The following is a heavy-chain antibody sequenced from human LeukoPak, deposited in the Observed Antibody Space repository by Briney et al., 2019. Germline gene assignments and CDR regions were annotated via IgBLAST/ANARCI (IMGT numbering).Heavy chain of an antibody. CDR2: INPNSGGT. D-gene: IGHD6-19*01. V-gene: IGHV1-2*02. Sequence: GASVKVSCKASGYTFTGYYMHWVRQAPGQGLEWMGWINPNSGGTNYAQKFQGRVTMTRDASISTAYMELSRLRPDDTAVYYCARDNGSGWSNLYYFDYWGQGTLVTVSS. J-gene: IGHJ4*02. CDR1: GYTFTGYY. CDR3: ARDNGSGWSNLYYFDY.